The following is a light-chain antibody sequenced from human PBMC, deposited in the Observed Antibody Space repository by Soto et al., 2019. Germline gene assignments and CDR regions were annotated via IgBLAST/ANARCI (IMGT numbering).Light chain of an antibody. Sequence: QSVLTQPPSVSGSPGQSITISCTGTSRDVGGYNSVSWYQQHPGKAPKLMIYEVTNRPSGVSNRFSGSKSGNTASLTISGLQAEDEADYYCSSYTSGSALYVFGTGTKLTVL. V-gene: IGLV2-14*01. J-gene: IGLJ1*01. CDR3: SSYTSGSALYV. CDR2: EVT. CDR1: SRDVGGYNS.